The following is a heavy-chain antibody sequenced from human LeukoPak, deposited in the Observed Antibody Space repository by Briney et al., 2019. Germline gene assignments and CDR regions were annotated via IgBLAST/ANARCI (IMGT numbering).Heavy chain of an antibody. Sequence: GGSLRLSCAASGFTFDDYAMHWVRQAPGKGLEWVSGISWNSGSIGYADSVKGRFTISRDNAKNSLYLQMNSLRAEDTAVYYCARDRLEPAAILTYFDYWGQGTLVTVSS. D-gene: IGHD2-2*01. V-gene: IGHV3-9*01. CDR3: ARDRLEPAAILTYFDY. CDR1: GFTFDDYA. CDR2: ISWNSGSI. J-gene: IGHJ4*02.